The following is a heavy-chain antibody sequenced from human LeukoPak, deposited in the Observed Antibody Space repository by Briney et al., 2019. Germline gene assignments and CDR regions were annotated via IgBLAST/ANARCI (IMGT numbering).Heavy chain of an antibody. CDR1: GYSFTTYW. V-gene: IGHV5-51*01. CDR2: IHPGDSDT. CDR3: ARGKYGYNYDY. Sequence: GGSLKISCKTSGYSFTTYWIGWVRQMPGKGLEWMGVIHPGDSDTRYSPSFQGQVTISADKSISTAYLQWSGLKASDTAMYYCARGKYGYNYDYWGQGTLVTVSS. D-gene: IGHD5-24*01. J-gene: IGHJ4*02.